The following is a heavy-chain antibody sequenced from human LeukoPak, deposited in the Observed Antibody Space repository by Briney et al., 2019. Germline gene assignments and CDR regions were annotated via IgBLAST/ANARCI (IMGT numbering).Heavy chain of an antibody. Sequence: PGGSLRLSCTASALTLGNYYMSWVRQAPGKGLEWISYISNVGTTTYYADSVRGRFTVSRDNAKNSLYLQMDSLRAEDMAVYYCACGFRYLGHDFWGQGTLVTVSS. D-gene: IGHD3-16*02. CDR1: ALTLGNYY. CDR2: ISNVGTTT. V-gene: IGHV3-11*01. CDR3: ACGFRYLGHDF. J-gene: IGHJ4*02.